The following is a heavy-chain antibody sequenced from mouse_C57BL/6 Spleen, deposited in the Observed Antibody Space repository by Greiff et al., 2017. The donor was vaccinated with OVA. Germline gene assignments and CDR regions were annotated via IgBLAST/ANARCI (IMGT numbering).Heavy chain of an antibody. CDR3: ARGAGVGFAY. V-gene: IGHV1-53*01. D-gene: IGHD3-2*02. Sequence: QVQLQQPGTELVKPGASGYTFTSYWMHWVKQRPGQGLEWIGNINPSNGGTNYNEKFKSKATLTVDKSSSTAYMQLSSLTSEDSAVYYCARGAGVGFAYWGQGTLVTVSA. CDR2: INPSNGGT. J-gene: IGHJ3*01. CDR1: GYTFTSYW.